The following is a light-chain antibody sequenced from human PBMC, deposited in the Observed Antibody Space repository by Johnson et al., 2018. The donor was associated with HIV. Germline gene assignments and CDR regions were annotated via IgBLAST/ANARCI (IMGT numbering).Light chain of an antibody. CDR2: DNN. J-gene: IGLJ1*01. V-gene: IGLV1-51*01. Sequence: QSVLTQPPSVSAAPGQKVTISCSGSSSNIGNNYVSWYQQLPGTAPKLLIYDNNKRPSGIPDRFSGSKSGTSATLDITGLQTGDDGDYYCESWDSSLSTGSYV. CDR1: SSNIGNNY. CDR3: ESWDSSLSTGSYV.